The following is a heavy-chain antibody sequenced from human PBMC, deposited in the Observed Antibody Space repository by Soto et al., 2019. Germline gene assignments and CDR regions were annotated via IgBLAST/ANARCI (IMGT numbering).Heavy chain of an antibody. CDR3: AEGGDCSGGSCSVGWFDP. CDR2: IMPIFGTA. J-gene: IGHJ5*02. V-gene: IGHV1-69*12. Sequence: QVQLVQSGAEVKKPGSSVKVSCKASGVTFSSYAISWVRQAPGQGLEWMGGIMPIFGTANYAQKFQGRVTITGDESTSTAYMELSSLSSEDTAVYYCAEGGDCSGGSCSVGWFDPWGQGTLVTVSS. D-gene: IGHD2-15*01. CDR1: GVTFSSYA.